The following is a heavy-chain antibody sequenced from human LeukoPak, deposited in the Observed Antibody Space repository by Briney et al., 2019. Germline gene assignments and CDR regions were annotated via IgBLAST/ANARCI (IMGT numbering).Heavy chain of an antibody. J-gene: IGHJ6*03. CDR1: VGSFSGYY. V-gene: IGHV4-34*01. CDR2: INHSGSA. Sequence: SETLSLTCAVYVGSFSGYYWSWIRQPPGKGLEWIGEINHSGSANYNSSLKSRVTISVDTSKNQFSLKLSSVTAVDTAVYYCARGYYGSGSHCCHMDVWGKGTTITVS. D-gene: IGHD3-10*01. CDR3: ARGYYGSGSHCCHMDV.